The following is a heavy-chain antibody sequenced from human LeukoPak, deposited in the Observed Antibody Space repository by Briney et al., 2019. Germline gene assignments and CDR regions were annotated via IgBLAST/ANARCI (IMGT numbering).Heavy chain of an antibody. V-gene: IGHV3-48*04. J-gene: IGHJ4*02. CDR2: ISSSSSTI. CDR3: AKDSDGSGSYYVYYFDR. CDR1: GFTFSSYS. Sequence: GGSLRLSCAASGFTFSSYSMNWVRQAPGKGLEWVSYISSSSSTIYYADSVKGRFTISRDNAKNSLYLQMNSVRAEDTAVYYCAKDSDGSGSYYVYYFDRWGQGTLVTVSS. D-gene: IGHD3-10*01.